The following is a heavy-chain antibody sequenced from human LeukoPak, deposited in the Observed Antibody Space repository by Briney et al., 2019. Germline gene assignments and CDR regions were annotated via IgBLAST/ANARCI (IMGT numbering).Heavy chain of an antibody. CDR3: ARRSGWYRKGVRGRWFDP. V-gene: IGHV1-8*01. CDR2: MNPNSGNT. Sequence: ASVKVSCKASGYTFTSYDINWVRQVTGQGLEWMGWMNPNSGNTGYAQKFQGRVTMTRNTSISTAYMELSSLRSEDTAVYYCARRSGWYRKGVRGRWFDPWGQGTLVTVSS. D-gene: IGHD6-19*01. J-gene: IGHJ5*02. CDR1: GYTFTSYD.